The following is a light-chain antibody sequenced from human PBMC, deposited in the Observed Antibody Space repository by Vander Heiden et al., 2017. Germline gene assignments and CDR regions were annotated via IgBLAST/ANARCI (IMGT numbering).Light chain of an antibody. J-gene: IGKJ5*01. Sequence: EIVLTPSPAPLSLSQGERVTLSCRASQSVRSNYLAWYQQKPGQAPRLLMYGAYNRPGGIPDRFSGSGSGTDFTLTISRLEPEDFAMYYCQQYGTSITFGQGTRLEIK. CDR1: QSVRSNY. V-gene: IGKV3-20*01. CDR2: GAY. CDR3: QQYGTSIT.